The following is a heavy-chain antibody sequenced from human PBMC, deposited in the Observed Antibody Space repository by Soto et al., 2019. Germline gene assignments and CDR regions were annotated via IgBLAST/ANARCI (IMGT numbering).Heavy chain of an antibody. CDR1: NYTFTSNG. CDR3: GSEDVGGWKAC. V-gene: IGHV1-18*01. J-gene: IGHJ4*02. D-gene: IGHD6-19*01. CDR2: TSAYNGKT. Sequence: QVQLVQSGAGVKKPGASVRVSCKASNYTFTSNGITSVRQAPAQVLEWKGWTSAYNGKTNYAQNLQGRDTMTTDTSTSTAYIELGSLRSEDTAGFYSGSEDVGGWKACGGQGTLV.